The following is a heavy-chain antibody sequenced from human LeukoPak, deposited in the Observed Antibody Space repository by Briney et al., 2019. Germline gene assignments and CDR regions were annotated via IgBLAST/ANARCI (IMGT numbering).Heavy chain of an antibody. J-gene: IGHJ4*02. CDR2: ISWDGGST. CDR3: VISYYFDY. CDR1: GFTFDDYT. Sequence: GGSLILSCAASGFTFDDYTMHWVRQAPGKGLEWVSLISWDGGSTYYADSVKGRFTISRDNSKNSLYLQMNSLRTEDTAVYYCVISYYFDYWGQGTLVTVSS. V-gene: IGHV3-43*01.